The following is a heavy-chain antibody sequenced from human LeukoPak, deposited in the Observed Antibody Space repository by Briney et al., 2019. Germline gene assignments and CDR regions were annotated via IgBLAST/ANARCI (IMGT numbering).Heavy chain of an antibody. Sequence: GASVKVPCKASGYTFTSYYMHWVRQAPGQGLEWMGGIIPIFGTANYAQKFQGRVTITADESTSTAYMELSSLRSEDTAVYYCASRADIASGWYKGGDQFDYWGQGTLVTVSS. CDR1: GYTFTSYY. V-gene: IGHV1-69*13. CDR3: ASRADIASGWYKGGDQFDY. J-gene: IGHJ4*02. CDR2: IIPIFGTA. D-gene: IGHD6-19*01.